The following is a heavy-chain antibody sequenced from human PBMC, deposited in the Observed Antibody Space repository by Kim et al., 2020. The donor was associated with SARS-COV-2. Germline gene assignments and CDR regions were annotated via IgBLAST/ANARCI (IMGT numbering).Heavy chain of an antibody. CDR2: GST. J-gene: IGHJ2*01. V-gene: IGHV3-43*01. CDR3: RKEKFRYFEF. Sequence: GSTFYADSMKGRFTISRDNRNNFQYLEMNSLRTVDTALYYCRKEKFRYFEFWGRGTLVTVSS.